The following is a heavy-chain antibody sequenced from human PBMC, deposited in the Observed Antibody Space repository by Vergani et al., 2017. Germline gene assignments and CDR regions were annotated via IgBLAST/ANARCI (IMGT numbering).Heavy chain of an antibody. CDR3: ARGSGFGSPPLLAY. D-gene: IGHD3-22*01. CDR2: INTNTGNP. Sequence: QVQLVQSGAEVKKPGASVKVSCKASGYTFTSYGISWVRQAPGQGLEWMGWINTNTGNPTYAQGFTGRFVFSLDTSVSTAYLQISSLKADDTAVYYCARGSGFGSPPLLAYWGQGTLVTVSS. J-gene: IGHJ4*02. V-gene: IGHV7-4-1*02. CDR1: GYTFTSYG.